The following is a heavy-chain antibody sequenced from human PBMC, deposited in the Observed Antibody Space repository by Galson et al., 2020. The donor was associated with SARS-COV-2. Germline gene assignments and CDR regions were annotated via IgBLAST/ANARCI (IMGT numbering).Heavy chain of an antibody. CDR2: ISGSGRST. CDR1: GFSFSGYA. D-gene: IGHD3-3*01. Sequence: GESLKISCEASGFSFSGYAMSWVRQASGKGLEWVSLISGSGRSTYYADSVKGRFTMSRDNSENTLYLQMNSLRAEDTAVYYCARDRSGYYLEVWGQGTLVTVSS. J-gene: IGHJ4*02. CDR3: ARDRSGYYLEV. V-gene: IGHV3-23*01.